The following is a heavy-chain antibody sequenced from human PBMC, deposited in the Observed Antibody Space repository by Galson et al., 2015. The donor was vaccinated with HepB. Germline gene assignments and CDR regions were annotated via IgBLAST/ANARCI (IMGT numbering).Heavy chain of an antibody. V-gene: IGHV3-33*01. Sequence: SLRLSCAASGFTFSHYGMHWVRQAPGKGLEWVAVIWYDGINKYYADSVKGRFTISRDNSKNTLSLQVNSLRAEDTAVYYCARDRVNYYDSSGIYGFTYYYGMDIWGQGTTVTVSS. D-gene: IGHD3-22*01. CDR1: GFTFSHYG. CDR2: IWYDGINK. J-gene: IGHJ6*02. CDR3: ARDRVNYYDSSGIYGFTYYYGMDI.